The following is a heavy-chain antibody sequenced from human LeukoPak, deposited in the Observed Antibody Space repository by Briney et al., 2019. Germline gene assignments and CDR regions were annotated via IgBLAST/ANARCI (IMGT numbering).Heavy chain of an antibody. CDR2: ISSSGSYT. J-gene: IGHJ4*02. CDR3: ARRASAALKYAFDY. CDR1: GFTFSDHY. D-gene: IGHD6-13*01. V-gene: IGHV3-11*03. Sequence: GGSLRLSCAAPGFTFSDHYMSWSRQAPEKGLEWVSYISSSGSYTNYADSVKGRFTISRDNAKNSLYLQMNSLRAEDTAVYYCARRASAALKYAFDYWGQGTLVTVSS.